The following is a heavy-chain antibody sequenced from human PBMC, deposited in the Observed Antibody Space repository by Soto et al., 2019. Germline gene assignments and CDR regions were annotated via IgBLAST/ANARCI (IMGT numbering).Heavy chain of an antibody. CDR2: IYSGGST. Sequence: GGSLRLSCAASGFTVSSNYMSWVRQAPGKGLEWVSVIYSGGSTYYADSVKGRFTISRDNSKNTLYLQMNSLRAEDTAVYYCARDSSKQLVFDYWGQGTLVTVSS. V-gene: IGHV3-53*01. J-gene: IGHJ4*02. CDR3: ARDSSKQLVFDY. CDR1: GFTVSSNY. D-gene: IGHD6-6*01.